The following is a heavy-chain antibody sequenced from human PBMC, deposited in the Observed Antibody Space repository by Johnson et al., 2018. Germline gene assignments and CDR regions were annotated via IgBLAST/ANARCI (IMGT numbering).Heavy chain of an antibody. CDR3: ARDSGYDPNYYHYYYMDV. Sequence: QVQLQESGPGLVKPSETLSLTCSVSGGSISSYYWSWIRQPPGKGLEWIGYIYYSGSTNYNPSLKSRVTISVDTSKNQFSLKLSSVTAADTAVYYCARDSGYDPNYYHYYYMDVWGKGTTVTVSS. CDR1: GGSISSYY. CDR2: IYYSGST. J-gene: IGHJ6*03. V-gene: IGHV4-59*01. D-gene: IGHD5-12*01.